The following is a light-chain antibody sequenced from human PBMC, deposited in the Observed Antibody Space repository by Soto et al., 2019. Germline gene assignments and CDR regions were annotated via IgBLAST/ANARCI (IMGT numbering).Light chain of an antibody. CDR1: QRLTSSY. CDR3: QQSVGSRT. V-gene: IGKV3-20*01. J-gene: IGKJ1*01. Sequence: EIVLTQSPGTLSLSPGERATLSCRASQRLTSSYLAWFQQKPGQAPRLLIYGVSSRATGIPDRFSGSGSGTDFTLTITRLEPDDFAVYYCQQSVGSRTFGQGTKVEIK. CDR2: GVS.